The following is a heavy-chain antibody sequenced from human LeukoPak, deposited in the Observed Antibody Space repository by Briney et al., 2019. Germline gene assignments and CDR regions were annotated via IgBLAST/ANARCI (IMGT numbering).Heavy chain of an antibody. Sequence: ASVKVSCKASGGTFSSYAISWVRQAPGQGLEWMGRIIPILGIANYAQKFQGRVTITADKSTSTAYMELSSLRSEDTAVYYCARDRWGIAVTDGGVGSLFDYWGQGTLVTVSS. CDR2: IIPILGIA. D-gene: IGHD6-19*01. CDR3: ARDRWGIAVTDGGVGSLFDY. J-gene: IGHJ4*02. CDR1: GGTFSSYA. V-gene: IGHV1-69*04.